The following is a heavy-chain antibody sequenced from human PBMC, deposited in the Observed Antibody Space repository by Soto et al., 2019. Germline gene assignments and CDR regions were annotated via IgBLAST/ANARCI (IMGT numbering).Heavy chain of an antibody. CDR2: IYYSGST. V-gene: IGHV4-59*01. CDR3: ARVMTLFGENYYYYYYMDV. CDR1: GGSISSYY. Sequence: SETLSLTCTVSGGSISSYYWILIRQPPGKGLEWIGYIYYSGSTNYNPSLKSRVTISVDTSKNQFSLKLSSVTAADTAVYYCARVMTLFGENYYYYYYMDVWGKGTTVTLSS. J-gene: IGHJ6*03. D-gene: IGHD3-10*02.